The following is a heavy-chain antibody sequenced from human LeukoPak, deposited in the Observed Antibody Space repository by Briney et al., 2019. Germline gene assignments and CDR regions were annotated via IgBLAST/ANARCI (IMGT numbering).Heavy chain of an antibody. J-gene: IGHJ6*02. V-gene: IGHV4-4*02. CDR3: ARTKVVPAAMDYYYYGMDV. Sequence: TGGSLRLSCAASGFTFSSYAMSWVRQAPGKGLEWIGEIYHSGSTNYNPSLKSRVTISVDKSKNQFSLKLSSVTAADTAVYYCARTKVVPAAMDYYYYGMDVWGQGTTVTVSS. CDR2: IYHSGST. CDR1: GFTFSSYAM. D-gene: IGHD2-2*01.